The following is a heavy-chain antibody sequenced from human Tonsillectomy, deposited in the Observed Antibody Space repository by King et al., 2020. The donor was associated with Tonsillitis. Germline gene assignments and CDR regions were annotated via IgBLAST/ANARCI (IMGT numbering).Heavy chain of an antibody. V-gene: IGHV3-23*04. Sequence: QLVQSGGGLVQPVGSLRLSCAASGFTFSIYAMSWVRQAPGKGLEWVSAISGSGGSTYNADSVKGRFTISRDTSKNTLYLQMNSLRADDTAVYYCAKSGGYDLYYYYGMDVWGQGTTVTVSS. D-gene: IGHD5-12*01. J-gene: IGHJ6*02. CDR1: GFTFSIYA. CDR3: AKSGGYDLYYYYGMDV. CDR2: ISGSGGST.